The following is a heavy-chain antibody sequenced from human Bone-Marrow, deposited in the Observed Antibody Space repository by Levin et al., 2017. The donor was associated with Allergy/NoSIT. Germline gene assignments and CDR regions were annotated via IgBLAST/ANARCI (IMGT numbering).Heavy chain of an antibody. CDR1: GGSISNSY. D-gene: IGHD5-12*01. V-gene: IGHV4-59*01. Sequence: SETLSLTCSVSGGSISNSYWSWIRQAPGKGLEWIGYIKNSGTTKYNPSLNSRVTISADMSKNQVSLRLTSVTAADTAVYYCASLGYTISYYDYAMDVWGQGTTVTVSS. CDR3: ASLGYTISYYDYAMDV. CDR2: IKNSGTT. J-gene: IGHJ6*02.